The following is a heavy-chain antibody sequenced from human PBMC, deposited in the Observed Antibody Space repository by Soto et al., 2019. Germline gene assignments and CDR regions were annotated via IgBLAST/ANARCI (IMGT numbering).Heavy chain of an antibody. CDR3: ARDAIGDATNWFDP. J-gene: IGHJ5*02. Sequence: VRLVESGGGLAQPGGSLRLSCAASGFTFSSYAMNWVRQSPGKGLGWVSYISMSGTTMFYADSVKGRFSISRDNAKKSLFLQMNTLRDEATAMYYCARDAIGDATNWFDPWGQGTLVTVSS. CDR2: ISMSGTTM. V-gene: IGHV3-48*02. CDR1: GFTFSSYA.